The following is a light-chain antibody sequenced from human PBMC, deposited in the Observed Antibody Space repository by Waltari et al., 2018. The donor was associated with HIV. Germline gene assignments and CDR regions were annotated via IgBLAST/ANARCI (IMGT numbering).Light chain of an antibody. Sequence: QSVLTQPPSVSGAPGQRVTISCPGSSSHIGAGYDFHWYQQLPGTAPKLLIYTNSNRPSGVPDRFSGSKSGTSASLAITGLQADDEAHYYCQSYDSSLSDSVVFGGGTTLTVL. V-gene: IGLV1-40*01. CDR3: QSYDSSLSDSVV. CDR2: TNS. CDR1: SSHIGAGYD. J-gene: IGLJ2*01.